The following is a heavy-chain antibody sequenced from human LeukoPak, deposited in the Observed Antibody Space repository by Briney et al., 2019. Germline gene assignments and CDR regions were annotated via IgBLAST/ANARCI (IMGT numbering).Heavy chain of an antibody. D-gene: IGHD2-2*01. CDR1: GFTFSSYA. CDR3: ARDRYCSSTSCWGSGFDP. J-gene: IGHJ5*02. Sequence: GGSLRLSCAASGFTFSSYAMHWVRQAPGKGLEWVAVISYDGSNKYYADSVKGRFTISRDNSKNTLYLQMNSLRAEDTAVYYCARDRYCSSTSCWGSGFDPWGQGTLVTVSS. CDR2: ISYDGSNK. V-gene: IGHV3-30-3*01.